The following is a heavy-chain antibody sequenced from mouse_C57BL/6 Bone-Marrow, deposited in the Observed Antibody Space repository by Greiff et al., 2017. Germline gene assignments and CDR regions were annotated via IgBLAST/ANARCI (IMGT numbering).Heavy chain of an antibody. D-gene: IGHD3-2*02. CDR1: GYTFTDSY. J-gene: IGHJ2*01. V-gene: IGHV1-76*01. CDR3: AREGQLRLDY. CDR2: IYPGSGNT. Sequence: QVQLQQSGAELVRPGASVKLSCKASGYTFTDSYIHWVKQRPGQGLEWIARIYPGSGNTYYNGKFKGKATLTAEKSSTTAYMQLVSLSSEDSAVYFCAREGQLRLDYWGQGTTLTVSS.